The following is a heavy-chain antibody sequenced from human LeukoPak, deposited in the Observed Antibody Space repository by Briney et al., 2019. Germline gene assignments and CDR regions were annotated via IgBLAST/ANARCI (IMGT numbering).Heavy chain of an antibody. CDR2: ISYDGSAK. CDR1: GFTFSSFA. J-gene: IGHJ4*02. CDR3: VKGSVAYTGGHFDY. D-gene: IGHD2-15*01. V-gene: IGHV3-30*18. Sequence: GGSLRLSCAASGFTFSSFAMHWLRQAPGKGPEWAAVISYDGSAKYYADSVRGRFTISRDDSKNTLYLQVNSLRPEDTAIYYCVKGSVAYTGGHFDYWGQGTLATVSS.